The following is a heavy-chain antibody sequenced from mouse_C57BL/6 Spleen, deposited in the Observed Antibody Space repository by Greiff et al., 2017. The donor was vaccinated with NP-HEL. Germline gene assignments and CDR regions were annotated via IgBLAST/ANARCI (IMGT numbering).Heavy chain of an antibody. D-gene: IGHD1-1*01. J-gene: IGHJ3*01. CDR3: ARYYYGSSYGMVFAY. V-gene: IGHV3-6*01. CDR1: GYSITSGYY. Sequence: EVKLQESGPGLVKPSQSLSLTCSVTGYSITSGYYWNWIRQFPGNKLEWMGYISYDGSNNYNPSLKNRISITRDTSKNQFFLKLNSVTTEDTATYYCARYYYGSSYGMVFAYGGQGTLVTVSA. CDR2: ISYDGSN.